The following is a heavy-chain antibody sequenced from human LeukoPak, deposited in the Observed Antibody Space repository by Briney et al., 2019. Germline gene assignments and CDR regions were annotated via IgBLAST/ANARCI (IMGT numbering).Heavy chain of an antibody. Sequence: GGSLRLSCAASGFTFTSYSMSWVRQAPGKGLEWVSGTSDRGNYTYYADSVKGRFTISRDSSKNTLFLQMNSLRAEDTALYFCARKTQYNGHYPLDYWGQGTLVTVSS. CDR1: GFTFTSYS. J-gene: IGHJ4*02. D-gene: IGHD1-7*01. CDR3: ARKTQYNGHYPLDY. CDR2: TSDRGNYT. V-gene: IGHV3-23*01.